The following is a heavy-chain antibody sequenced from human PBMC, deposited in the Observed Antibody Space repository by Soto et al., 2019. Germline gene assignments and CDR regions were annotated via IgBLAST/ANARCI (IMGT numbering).Heavy chain of an antibody. D-gene: IGHD6-19*01. CDR1: GGSISSSSYY. V-gene: IGHV4-39*07. Sequence: PSETLSLTCTVSGGSISSSSYYWGWIRQPPGKGLEWIGEINHSGVTNYKPSLKRRVTISVDTSKNQFSLQLKSVTAADTALYYCARFSGSYYYAMDVWGQGSTVTVSS. J-gene: IGHJ6*02. CDR2: INHSGVT. CDR3: ARFSGSYYYAMDV.